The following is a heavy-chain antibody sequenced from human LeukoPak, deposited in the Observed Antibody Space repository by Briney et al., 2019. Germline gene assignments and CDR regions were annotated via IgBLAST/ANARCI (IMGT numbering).Heavy chain of an antibody. CDR3: ARHEGELLSFDY. V-gene: IGHV4-4*09. J-gene: IGHJ4*02. Sequence: SETLSLTCTVSGGSISSYYWSWIRQPPGKGMEWIGYIYTSGSTNYNPSLKSRVTISVDTSKNQFSLKRSSVTAADTAVYYCARHEGELLSFDYWGQGTLVTVSS. D-gene: IGHD1-26*01. CDR1: GGSISSYY. CDR2: IYTSGST.